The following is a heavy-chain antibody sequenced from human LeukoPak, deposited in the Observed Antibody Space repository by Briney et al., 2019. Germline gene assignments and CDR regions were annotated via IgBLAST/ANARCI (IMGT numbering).Heavy chain of an antibody. Sequence: GESLKISCQASGYRFTNYWIAWVRQMPGQGLEWMGIIYPSDSDIRYNPSFQGQVTISADKSISTAYLRWSSLQASDTAVYYCARVGTSNYRFFDSWGQGTLVTVSS. CDR2: IYPSDSDI. V-gene: IGHV5-51*01. CDR3: ARVGTSNYRFFDS. D-gene: IGHD4-4*01. CDR1: GYRFTNYW. J-gene: IGHJ4*02.